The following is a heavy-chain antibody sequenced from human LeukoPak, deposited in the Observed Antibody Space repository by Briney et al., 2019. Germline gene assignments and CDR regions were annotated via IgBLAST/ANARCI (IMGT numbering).Heavy chain of an antibody. D-gene: IGHD2-2*01. CDR1: GFTFSSYG. J-gene: IGHJ3*02. CDR3: AKDMTGVGYCSSTSCSRGAFDI. V-gene: IGHV3-30*18. Sequence: PGRSLRLSCAASGFTFSSYGMHWVRQAPGKGLEWVAVISYDGSNKYYADSVKGRFTISRDNSKNTPYLQMNSLRAEDTALYYCAKDMTGVGYCSSTSCSRGAFDIWGQGTMVTVSS. CDR2: ISYDGSNK.